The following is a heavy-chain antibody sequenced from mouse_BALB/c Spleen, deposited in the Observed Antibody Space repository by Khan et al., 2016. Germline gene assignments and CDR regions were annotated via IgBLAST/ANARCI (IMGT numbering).Heavy chain of an antibody. D-gene: IGHD1-1*01. CDR2: IWRGGST. CDR3: ARRGTVVPYAMDY. V-gene: IGHV2-2*02. CDR1: GFSLTSYG. J-gene: IGHJ4*01. Sequence: QVQLKQSGPGLVQPSQSLSITCTVSGFSLTSYGVHWVRQSPGKGLEWLGVIWRGGSTDYNAAFISRLSISKDNSKRQVFFKQNSLQANDTAIYYCARRGTVVPYAMDYWGQGTSVSVSS.